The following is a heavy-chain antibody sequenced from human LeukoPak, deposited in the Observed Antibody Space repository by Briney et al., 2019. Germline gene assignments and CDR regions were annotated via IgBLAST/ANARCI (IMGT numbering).Heavy chain of an antibody. Sequence: GGSPRLSCAASGSTFNDYYMSWIRQAPGKGLEWVSCISSSGTTKYYADSVKGRFTISRDNAKKSMYLQMNSLRAEDTAVYYCARVRSRNWYDAFDIWGQGTMVTVSS. CDR3: ARVRSRNWYDAFDI. CDR2: ISSSGTTK. CDR1: GSTFNDYY. D-gene: IGHD6-13*01. V-gene: IGHV3-11*04. J-gene: IGHJ3*02.